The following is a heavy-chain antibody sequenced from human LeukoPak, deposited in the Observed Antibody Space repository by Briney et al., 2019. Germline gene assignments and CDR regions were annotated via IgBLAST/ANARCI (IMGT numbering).Heavy chain of an antibody. CDR3: AKNVRSPEV. Sequence: GRSLRLSCAASGFTFSGFDMYWVRQAPGKGLEWVSYISSSTSNTNYADAVKGRFTISRDNAKNSLYLQMNSLRAEDTAVYYCAKNVRSPEVWGQGTLVTVSS. CDR1: GFTFSGFD. D-gene: IGHD2-15*01. V-gene: IGHV3-11*03. J-gene: IGHJ4*02. CDR2: ISSSTSNT.